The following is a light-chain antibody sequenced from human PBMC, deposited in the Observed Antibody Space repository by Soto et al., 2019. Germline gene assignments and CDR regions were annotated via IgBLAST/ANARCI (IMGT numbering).Light chain of an antibody. Sequence: QSALTQPASVSGSPGQSITISCTGTRSDIGAYNFVSWYQQHPGEVPKLILYDVNVRPSGVSNRFSGSKSGNTASLTISGLQAGDEADYYCTSWTTSTTMIFGGVTKVTVL. V-gene: IGLV2-14*03. CDR1: RSDIGAYNF. CDR3: TSWTTSTTMI. J-gene: IGLJ2*01. CDR2: DVN.